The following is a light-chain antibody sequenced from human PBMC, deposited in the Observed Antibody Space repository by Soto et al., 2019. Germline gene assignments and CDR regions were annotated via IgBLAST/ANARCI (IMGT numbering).Light chain of an antibody. Sequence: QSVLTQPRSVSGSPGQSVTISCTGTSSDVGGYNYVSWYQQHPGRAPKVMIYDVNKRPSGLPDRFSGSKSGNTASLTISGLQAEDEADYYCFSYAGTYAWVFGGGTKLTVL. V-gene: IGLV2-11*01. CDR2: DVN. CDR1: SSDVGGYNY. J-gene: IGLJ3*02. CDR3: FSYAGTYAWV.